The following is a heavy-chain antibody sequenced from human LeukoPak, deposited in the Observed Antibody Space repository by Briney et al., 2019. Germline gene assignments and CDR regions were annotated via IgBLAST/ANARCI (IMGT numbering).Heavy chain of an antibody. D-gene: IGHD3-9*01. Sequence: GGSLRLSCAASGFTFSSYWMNWVRQAPGKGLVWVSRINSDGSNTKYADSVKGRFTISRDKSKNTLYLQMNSLRAEDTAVYYGARGQYYNILTGFRSRFLGFDYWGQGTLVTVSS. CDR3: ARGQYYNILTGFRSRFLGFDY. CDR2: INSDGSNT. J-gene: IGHJ4*02. V-gene: IGHV3-74*01. CDR1: GFTFSSYW.